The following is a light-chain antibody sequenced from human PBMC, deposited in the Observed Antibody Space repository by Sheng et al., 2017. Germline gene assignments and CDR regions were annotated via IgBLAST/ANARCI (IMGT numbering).Light chain of an antibody. CDR3: QQTYSTVWA. J-gene: IGKJ1*01. CDR2: AAT. V-gene: IGKV1-39*01. CDR1: QSISSY. Sequence: DIQMTQSPSSLSASVGDRVTITCRASQSISSYLNWYQQKPGRAPNLLIYAATSLQSGVPSRFSGSGSGTDFTLTISSLQPEDFATYYCQQTYSTVWAFGQGTKV.